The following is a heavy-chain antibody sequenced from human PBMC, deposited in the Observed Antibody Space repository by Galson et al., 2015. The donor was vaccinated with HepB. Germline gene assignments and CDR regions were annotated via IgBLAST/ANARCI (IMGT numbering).Heavy chain of an antibody. D-gene: IGHD3-22*01. J-gene: IGHJ4*02. V-gene: IGHV4-39*01. CDR1: GGSVSSTNSY. CDR3: ARSGRCSSGFCFFDY. Sequence: SETLSLTCTVSGGSVSSTNSYWGWIRQPPGKGLEWIGSISSTGSPYYNPSLKNRITISVDTSKNQFSLELSSVTAADTAVYFCARSGRCSSGFCFFDYWGQGTLVTVSS. CDR2: ISSTGSP.